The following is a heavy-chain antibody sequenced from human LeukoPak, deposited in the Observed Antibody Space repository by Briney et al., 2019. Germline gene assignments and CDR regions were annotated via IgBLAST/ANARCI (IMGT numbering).Heavy chain of an antibody. V-gene: IGHV5-51*01. J-gene: IGHJ3*02. CDR3: ARLHGTPIRFPTTMVRGPWAFDI. CDR1: GYSFTSYW. CDR2: IYPGDSDT. Sequence: GESLKISCKGSGYSFTSYWIGWVRQMPGKGLEWMGIIYPGDSDTRYSPSFQGQVTISADKSISTAYLQWGSLKASDTAMYYCARLHGTPIRFPTTMVRGPWAFDIWGQGTMVTVSS. D-gene: IGHD3-10*01.